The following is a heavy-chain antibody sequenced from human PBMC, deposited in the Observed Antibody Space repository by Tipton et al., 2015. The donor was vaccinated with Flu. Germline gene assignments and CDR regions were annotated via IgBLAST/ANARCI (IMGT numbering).Heavy chain of an antibody. CDR2: VWYHGDNK. D-gene: IGHD4-17*01. V-gene: IGHV3-33*03. CDR3: ARGPDYGDRPADH. CDR1: GFSFNNYG. Sequence: SLRLSCAASGFSFNNYGMHWVRQAPGKGLEWVAAVWYHGDNKYHAGSVKGRFTISRDNSKNTLYLEMNSLRVEDTAVYYCARGPDYGDRPADHWGQGTLVTVSA. J-gene: IGHJ5*02.